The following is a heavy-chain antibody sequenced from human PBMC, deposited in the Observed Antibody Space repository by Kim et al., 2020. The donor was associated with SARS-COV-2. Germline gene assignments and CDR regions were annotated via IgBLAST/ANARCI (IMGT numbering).Heavy chain of an antibody. Sequence: PAPKGRVPISVDTSKNQFSLTLNSVTAADTAVYYCARVRIPARPFSAFDIWGQGTMVTVSS. CDR3: ARVRIPARPFSAFDI. V-gene: IGHV4-59*01. J-gene: IGHJ3*02. D-gene: IGHD6-6*01.